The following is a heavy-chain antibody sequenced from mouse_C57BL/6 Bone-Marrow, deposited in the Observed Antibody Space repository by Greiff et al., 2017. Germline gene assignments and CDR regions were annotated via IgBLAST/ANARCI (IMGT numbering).Heavy chain of an antibody. D-gene: IGHD1-1*01. CDR1: GYTFTSYW. Sequence: QVQLQQPGAELVKPGASVKVSCKASGYTFTSYWMHWVKQRPGQGLEWIGRLHPSDSDTNYNQKFKGKATLTVDRSSSTAYVQLSGLTSEDSAVYYCAIECHTVVSYFDYWSQGTTLTVSS. J-gene: IGHJ2*01. CDR2: LHPSDSDT. V-gene: IGHV1-74*01. CDR3: AIECHTVVSYFDY.